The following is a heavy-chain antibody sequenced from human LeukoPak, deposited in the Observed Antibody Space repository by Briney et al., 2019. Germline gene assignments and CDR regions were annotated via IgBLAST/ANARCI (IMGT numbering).Heavy chain of an antibody. CDR1: GYTFTSYD. J-gene: IGHJ6*03. Sequence: ASVKVSCKASGYTFTSYDINWVRQATGQGLEWMGWMNPNSGNTGYAQKFQGRVTMTRNTSISTAYMELSSLRSEDTAVYYCARAARVRWGTNYYYYYMDVRGKGTTVTVSS. D-gene: IGHD1-26*01. V-gene: IGHV1-8*01. CDR3: ARAARVRWGTNYYYYYMDV. CDR2: MNPNSGNT.